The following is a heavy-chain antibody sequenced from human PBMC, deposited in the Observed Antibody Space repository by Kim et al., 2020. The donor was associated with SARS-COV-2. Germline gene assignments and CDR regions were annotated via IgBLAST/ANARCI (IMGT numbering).Heavy chain of an antibody. D-gene: IGHD2-15*01. V-gene: IGHV3-30*18. Sequence: GGSLRLSCAASGFTFSGYDMHWVRQAPGKGLEWVALISTDGGNTYYAGSVKGRFTISRDNSKKTLYLQMNSLTTEDTAVYYCAKDRYAGANLLDSGGQGTRLSVSS. J-gene: IGHJ4*02. CDR1: GFTFSGYD. CDR2: ISTDGGNT. CDR3: AKDRYAGANLLDS.